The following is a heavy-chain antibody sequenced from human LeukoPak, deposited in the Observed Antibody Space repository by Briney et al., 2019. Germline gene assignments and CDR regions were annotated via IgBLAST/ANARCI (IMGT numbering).Heavy chain of an antibody. CDR3: ARYLVVPAATMLFDY. V-gene: IGHV4-39*01. D-gene: IGHD2-2*01. CDR2: IYYSGST. Sequence: SETLSLTCTVSGGSISSSSYYWGWIRQPPGKGLEWIGSIYYSGSTYYNPSLKSRVTISVDTSKNQFSLKLSPVTAADTAVYYCARYLVVPAATMLFDYWGQGTLVTVSS. CDR1: GGSISSSSYY. J-gene: IGHJ4*02.